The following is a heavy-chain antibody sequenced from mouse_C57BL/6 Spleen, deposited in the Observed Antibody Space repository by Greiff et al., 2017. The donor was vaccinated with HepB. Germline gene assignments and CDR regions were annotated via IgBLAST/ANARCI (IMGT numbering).Heavy chain of an antibody. CDR3: ARGEDYYGSFAY. CDR2: IYPRSGNT. Sequence: QVQLKESGAELARPGASVKLSCKASGYTFTSYGISWVKQRTGQGLEWIGEIYPRSGNTYYNEKFKGKATLTADKSSSTAYMELRSLTSEDSAVYFCARGEDYYGSFAYWGQGTLVTVSA. CDR1: GYTFTSYG. J-gene: IGHJ3*01. V-gene: IGHV1-81*01. D-gene: IGHD1-1*01.